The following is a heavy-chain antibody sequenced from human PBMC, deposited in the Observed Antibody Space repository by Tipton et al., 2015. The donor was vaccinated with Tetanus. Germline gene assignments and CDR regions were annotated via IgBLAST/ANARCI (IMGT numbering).Heavy chain of an antibody. CDR1: GFTLNNYA. V-gene: IGHV3-23*01. CDR3: AKDSFGRTTPTSTEI. J-gene: IGHJ3*02. Sequence: SLRLSCAASGFTLNNYALSWVRQAPGKGLEWVSSFIGGGSSTFYADSVRGRFTISGDISKNTLYLQMNSLRVDDTATYYCAKDSFGRTTPTSTEIWGQGTVVTVSS. D-gene: IGHD1/OR15-1a*01. CDR2: FIGGGSST.